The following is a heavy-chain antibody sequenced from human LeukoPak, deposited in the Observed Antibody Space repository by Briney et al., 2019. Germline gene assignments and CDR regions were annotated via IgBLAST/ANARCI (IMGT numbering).Heavy chain of an antibody. CDR1: GGSISSGGYS. J-gene: IGHJ4*02. CDR2: IYHSGST. Sequence: SQTLSLTCAVSGGSISSGGYSWGWIRQPPGKGLEWIGYIYHSGSTYYNPSLKSRVTISVDRSKNQFSLKLSSVTAADTAVYYCARQSGYCDYWGQGTLVTVSS. CDR3: ARQSGYCDY. V-gene: IGHV4-30-2*01. D-gene: IGHD6-13*01.